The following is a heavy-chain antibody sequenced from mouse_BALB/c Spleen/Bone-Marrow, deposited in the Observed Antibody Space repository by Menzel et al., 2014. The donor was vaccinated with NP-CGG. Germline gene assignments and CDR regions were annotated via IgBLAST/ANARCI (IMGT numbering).Heavy chain of an antibody. CDR2: INPGSGGS. CDR3: ARSTTVKDYFDY. D-gene: IGHD1-1*01. Sequence: QVQLQQSGAELVRPRTSVKVSCKASGYAFTNYLIEWVKQRPGQGLEWIGVINPGSGGSNNNEKFKGKATLTADKSSSTAYMQLSSLTSDDSAVYFCARSTTVKDYFDYWGQGTTLTVSS. CDR1: GYAFTNYL. J-gene: IGHJ2*01. V-gene: IGHV1-54*01.